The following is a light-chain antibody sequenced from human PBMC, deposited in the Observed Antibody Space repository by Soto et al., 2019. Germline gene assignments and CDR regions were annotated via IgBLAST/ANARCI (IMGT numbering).Light chain of an antibody. CDR3: QQYNNWPLT. V-gene: IGKV3-15*01. CDR1: HCVSSY. Sequence: TQSPAALPVSPGESATLSCSASHCVSSYLAWYQQKPGQAPRLLIYGVSTRANGVPARFSGSGSGTVFTLTISSLQSEDFAVYYCQQYNNWPLTFGGGTKVDIK. J-gene: IGKJ4*01. CDR2: GVS.